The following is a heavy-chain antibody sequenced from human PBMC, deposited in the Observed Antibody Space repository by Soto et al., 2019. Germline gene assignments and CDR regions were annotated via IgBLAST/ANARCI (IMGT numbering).Heavy chain of an antibody. V-gene: IGHV3-74*01. Sequence: VGSLRLSCAASGFTFNNYWMHWVRQVPGKGLVWVSRINSDGSSISYADSVKGRFTISRDNAKNTLYLQMKSLRAEDTAVYYCARYPYDSSGFFDFWGQGTVVTVSS. D-gene: IGHD3-22*01. CDR2: INSDGSSI. J-gene: IGHJ4*02. CDR1: GFTFNNYW. CDR3: ARYPYDSSGFFDF.